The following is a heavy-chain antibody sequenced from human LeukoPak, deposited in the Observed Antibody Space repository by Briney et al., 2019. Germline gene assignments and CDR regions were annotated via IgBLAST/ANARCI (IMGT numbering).Heavy chain of an antibody. CDR2: IWYDGSNK. CDR3: ARDRAAADLDY. Sequence: GSLSLSCAASGFPFSSYGMHWVRQAPGKGLEWVAVIWYDGSNKFYADSVKGRFTISRDNSKNTLYLQMNSLRAEDTAVYYCARDRAAADLDYWGQGTLVTVSS. J-gene: IGHJ4*02. D-gene: IGHD6-13*01. CDR1: GFPFSSYG. V-gene: IGHV3-33*01.